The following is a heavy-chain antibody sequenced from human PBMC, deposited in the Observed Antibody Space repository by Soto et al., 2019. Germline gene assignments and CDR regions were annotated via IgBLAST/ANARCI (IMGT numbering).Heavy chain of an antibody. J-gene: IGHJ4*02. Sequence: PSETLSLTCTVSGDSISSSGYYWGWIRQPPGKGLEWIGTIYYSGSTYYSPSLKGRVTISVDTSKNQFSLQLSSVTAADTAVYYCTRRSQLAAVRGIDYWGRGTLVTVS. V-gene: IGHV4-39*01. CDR2: IYYSGST. CDR1: GDSISSSGYY. CDR3: TRRSQLAAVRGIDY. D-gene: IGHD3-10*02.